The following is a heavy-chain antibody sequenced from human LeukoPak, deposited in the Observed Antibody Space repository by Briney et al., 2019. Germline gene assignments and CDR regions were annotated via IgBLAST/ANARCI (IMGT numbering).Heavy chain of an antibody. CDR3: AREIIAVSSFYIWFVP. CDR1: AGSISNYY. V-gene: IGHV4-59*01. J-gene: IGHJ5*02. D-gene: IGHD6-19*01. Sequence: SETLSLTCTVYAGSISNYYWRWIRQPPGKGLEGIGYIYYSGSTNYHPSLRSRATISVDTTSTQFSLKLSSMTAAATAVYYSAREIIAVSSFYIWFVPWGQARLVGVRS. CDR2: IYYSGST.